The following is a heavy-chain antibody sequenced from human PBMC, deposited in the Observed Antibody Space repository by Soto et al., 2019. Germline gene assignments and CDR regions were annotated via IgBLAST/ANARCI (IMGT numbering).Heavy chain of an antibody. CDR2: INPSGGST. Sequence: GASVKVSCKASGYTFTSYYMHWVRQAPGQGLEWMGIINPSGGSTSYAQKLRGRVTMTTDTSTSTAYMELRSLRSDDTAVYYCARGKRSDWFDPWGQGTLVTVSS. V-gene: IGHV1-46*01. CDR3: ARGKRSDWFDP. J-gene: IGHJ5*02. CDR1: GYTFTSYY.